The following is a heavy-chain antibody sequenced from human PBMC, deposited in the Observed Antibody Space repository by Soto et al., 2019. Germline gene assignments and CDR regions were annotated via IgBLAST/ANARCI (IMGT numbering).Heavy chain of an antibody. CDR1: GGSISSGDYY. CDR3: ARGSPGGDYYDSSGYDY. V-gene: IGHV4-30-4*01. CDR2: IYYSGST. Sequence: SETLSLTCTVSGGSISSGDYYWSWIRQPPGKGLEWIGYIYYSGSTYYNPSLKSRVTISVDTSKNQFSLKLSSVTAADTAVYYCARGSPGGDYYDSSGYDYWGQGTLVTVSS. D-gene: IGHD3-22*01. J-gene: IGHJ4*02.